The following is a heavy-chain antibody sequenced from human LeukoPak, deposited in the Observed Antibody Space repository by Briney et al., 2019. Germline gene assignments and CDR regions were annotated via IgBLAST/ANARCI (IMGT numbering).Heavy chain of an antibody. CDR3: ARLGYSGSYYKGWYFDL. J-gene: IGHJ2*01. Sequence: PSETLSLTCAVPGDSISSGYYWGWIRQPPGKGLEWIGSIYYSGATHSNPSLKSRVTISVDTSKNQFSLTLSSVTAADTAVYYCARLGYSGSYYKGWYFDLGGRGTLVTVSS. V-gene: IGHV4-38-2*01. D-gene: IGHD1-26*01. CDR2: IYYSGAT. CDR1: GDSISSGYY.